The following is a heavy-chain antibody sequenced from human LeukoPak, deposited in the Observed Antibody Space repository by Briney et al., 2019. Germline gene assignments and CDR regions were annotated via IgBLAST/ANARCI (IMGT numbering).Heavy chain of an antibody. Sequence: SETLSLTCTVSSGSISSYYWSWIRQPPGRGLEWIGDIYYSGSTNYNPSLKSRVTISVDTSKNQFSLRLSSVTAADTAVYYSARLASGSYGPLTPFDYWGQGTLVTVSS. CDR3: ARLASGSYGPLTPFDY. D-gene: IGHD1-26*01. CDR2: IYYSGST. J-gene: IGHJ4*02. V-gene: IGHV4-59*08. CDR1: SGSISSYY.